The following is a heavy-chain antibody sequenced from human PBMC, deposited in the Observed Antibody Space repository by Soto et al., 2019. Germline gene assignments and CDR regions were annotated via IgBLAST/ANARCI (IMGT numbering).Heavy chain of an antibody. D-gene: IGHD4-4*01. CDR2: ISSSSSYT. V-gene: IGHV3-11*03. CDR1: GFTFSDFY. Sequence: PGGSLRLSCAASGFTFSDFYMSWIRRAPGKGLEWISFISSSSSYTNYADSVKGRFTIARDNAKNSLYLQLNSLRAEDTAVYYCARAPLGDDYMYYFDSWGQGALVTVSS. CDR3: ARAPLGDDYMYYFDS. J-gene: IGHJ4*02.